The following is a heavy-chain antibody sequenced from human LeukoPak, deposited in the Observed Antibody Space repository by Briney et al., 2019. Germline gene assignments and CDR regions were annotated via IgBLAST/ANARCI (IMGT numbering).Heavy chain of an antibody. D-gene: IGHD2/OR15-2a*01. CDR3: VRGYSFRPYGMDV. V-gene: IGHV3-64D*09. CDR2: ISDSGGST. J-gene: IGHJ6*02. Sequence: GGSLRLSCSASGVPFSSYAMHWVRQAPGKGLEYVSAISDSGGSTYYADSVKGRFTISRDNSKNTLYLQMSSLRAEDTAVYFCVRGYSFRPYGMDVWGQGTTVTVSS. CDR1: GVPFSSYA.